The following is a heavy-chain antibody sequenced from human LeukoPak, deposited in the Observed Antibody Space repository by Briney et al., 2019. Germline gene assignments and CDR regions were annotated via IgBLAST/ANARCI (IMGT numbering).Heavy chain of an antibody. D-gene: IGHD3-10*01. CDR1: GGSISSYY. CDR2: IYTSGST. V-gene: IGHV4-4*07. Sequence: PSETLSLTCTVSGGSISSYYWSWIRQPAGKELEWIGRIYTSGSTNYNPSLKSRVTMSVDTSKNQFSLKLSSVTAADTAVYYCARRLYGSGSYYAGDAFDIWGQGTMVTVSS. CDR3: ARRLYGSGSYYAGDAFDI. J-gene: IGHJ3*02.